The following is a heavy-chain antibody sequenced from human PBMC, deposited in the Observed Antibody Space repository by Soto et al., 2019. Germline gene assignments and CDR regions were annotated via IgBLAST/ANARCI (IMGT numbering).Heavy chain of an antibody. Sequence: GGSLRLSCAASGFTFSSYEMNWVRQAPGKGLEWVSYICSSGSTIYYADSVKGRFTISRDNAKNSLYLQMNSLRAEDTAVYYCARGRFGTMVRGVIITQYNWFDPWGQGTLVTVSS. J-gene: IGHJ5*02. CDR1: GFTFSSYE. V-gene: IGHV3-48*03. D-gene: IGHD3-10*01. CDR3: ARGRFGTMVRGVIITQYNWFDP. CDR2: ICSSGSTI.